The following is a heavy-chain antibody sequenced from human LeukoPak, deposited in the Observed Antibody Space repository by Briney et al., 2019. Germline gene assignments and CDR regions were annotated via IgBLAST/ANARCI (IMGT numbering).Heavy chain of an antibody. CDR2: ISSSSSYI. V-gene: IGHV3-21*01. CDR3: AREGDYADYNFDY. Sequence: SGGSLRLSCAASGFTFSSYSMNWVPEAPGKGLEWVSSISSSSSYIYYADSVKGRFAITRDNANNSLYLQMNSLRAEDTAVYYCAREGDYADYNFDYWGQGTLVTVSS. CDR1: GFTFSSYS. D-gene: IGHD4-17*01. J-gene: IGHJ4*02.